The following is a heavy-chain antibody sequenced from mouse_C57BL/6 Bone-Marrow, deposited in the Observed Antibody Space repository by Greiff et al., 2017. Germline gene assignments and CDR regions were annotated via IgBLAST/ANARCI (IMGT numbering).Heavy chain of an antibody. J-gene: IGHJ2*01. CDR2: IHPNSGST. V-gene: IGHV1-64*01. CDR3: ARSGNYYGSSYPYYFDY. CDR1: GYTFTSYW. D-gene: IGHD1-1*01. Sequence: QVQLQQPGAELVKPGASVKLSCKASGYTFTSYWMHWVKQRPGQGLEWIGMIHPNSGSTNYNEKFKSKATLTVDKSSSTAYMQLSSLTSEDSAVYYCARSGNYYGSSYPYYFDYWGQGTTLPVSS.